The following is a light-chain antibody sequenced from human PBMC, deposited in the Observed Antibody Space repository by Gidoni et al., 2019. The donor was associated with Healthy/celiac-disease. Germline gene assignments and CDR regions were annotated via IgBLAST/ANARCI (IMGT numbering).Light chain of an antibody. CDR3: SSYTSSSTRVV. Sequence: QSALTQPASVSGSPGQSFTISCTGTSSDVGGYNYVSWYQQHPGKAPKLMIYEVSNRPSGVSNRFSGSKSGNTASLTISGLQAEDEADYYCSSYTSSSTRVVFGGGTKLTVL. J-gene: IGLJ2*01. CDR2: EVS. CDR1: SSDVGGYNY. V-gene: IGLV2-14*01.